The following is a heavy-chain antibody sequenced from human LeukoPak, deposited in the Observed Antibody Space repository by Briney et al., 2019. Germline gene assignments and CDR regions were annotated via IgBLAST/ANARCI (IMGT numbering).Heavy chain of an antibody. J-gene: IGHJ4*02. CDR3: ASEVGADSRDFDY. CDR2: ISSSGNNI. Sequence: PGGSLRLSCAASGFIVSDYYMNWIRQAPGKGLEWVSYISSSGNNIYYADSVKGRFTISRDNAKNSLYLQMNSLRAEDTAVYYCASEVGADSRDFDYWGQGTLVTVSS. CDR1: GFIVSDYY. D-gene: IGHD1-26*01. V-gene: IGHV3-11*04.